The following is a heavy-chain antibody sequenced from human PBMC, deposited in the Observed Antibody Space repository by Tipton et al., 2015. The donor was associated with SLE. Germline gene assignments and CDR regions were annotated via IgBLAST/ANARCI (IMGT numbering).Heavy chain of an antibody. Sequence: GLVKPSETLSLTCTVSGGSISNYHWSWIRQPPGKGLEFIGYIFYTGTTYYNPSLKSRVSFPADTSKNHFSLTLRSVTAADTSVYYCAREETTVLTTAFDSWGQGALVTVSS. J-gene: IGHJ4*01. V-gene: IGHV4-59*12. D-gene: IGHD4/OR15-4a*01. CDR3: AREETTVLTTAFDS. CDR1: GGSISNYH. CDR2: IFYTGTT.